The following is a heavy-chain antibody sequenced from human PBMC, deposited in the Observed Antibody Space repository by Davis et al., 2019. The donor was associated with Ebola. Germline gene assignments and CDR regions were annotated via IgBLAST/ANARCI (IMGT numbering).Heavy chain of an antibody. J-gene: IGHJ4*02. D-gene: IGHD4-17*01. Sequence: PSETLSLTCTFSDGSISSHYWNWIRQPPGKGLEWVGIIYDSGRTHYNPSLKSRVTISEDTSKNQFSLNLRSVTAADTAVYYCVGDYGDYVNYFDFWGQGNLVTVSS. V-gene: IGHV4-59*11. CDR1: DGSISSHY. CDR3: VGDYGDYVNYFDF. CDR2: IYDSGRT.